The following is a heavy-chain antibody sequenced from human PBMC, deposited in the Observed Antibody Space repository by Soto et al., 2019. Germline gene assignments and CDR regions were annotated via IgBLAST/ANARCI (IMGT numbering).Heavy chain of an antibody. D-gene: IGHD5-12*01. CDR1: GGSISSYY. CDR3: ARVRGSGYLRGGTRNWFDP. CDR2: IYYSGST. V-gene: IGHV4-59*01. J-gene: IGHJ5*02. Sequence: SETLSLTCTVSGGSISSYYWSWIRQPPGKGLEWIGYIYYSGSTNYNPSLKSRVTISVDTSKNQFSLKLSSVTAADTAVYYCARVRGSGYLRGGTRNWFDPWGQGTLVTVSS.